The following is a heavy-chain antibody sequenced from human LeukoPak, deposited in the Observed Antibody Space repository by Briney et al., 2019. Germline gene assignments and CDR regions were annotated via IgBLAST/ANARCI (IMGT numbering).Heavy chain of an antibody. CDR1: GYSFTSYW. CDR2: IYPGDSDT. J-gene: IGHJ6*02. CDR3: ARWVYAATYGMDV. V-gene: IGHV5-51*01. D-gene: IGHD2-8*01. Sequence: GGSLKISCKGSGYSFTSYWIGWVRQMPGKGLEWMGIIYPGDSDTRYSPSFQGQVTISADKSISTAYLQWSSLKASDTAMYYCARWVYAATYGMDVWGQGTTVTVSS.